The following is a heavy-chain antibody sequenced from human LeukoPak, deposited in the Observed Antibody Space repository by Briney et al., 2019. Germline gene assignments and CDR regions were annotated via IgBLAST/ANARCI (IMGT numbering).Heavy chain of an antibody. J-gene: IGHJ1*01. Sequence: GGSLRLSCAASGLTFSSHWMHWVRQAPGKGLVWVSRITNDGSSTTYADSVKGRFTISRDNAKNMLYLQVNSLRAEDTAVYYCARYNYYDSSGYYHWGQGTLVTVSS. CDR2: ITNDGSST. D-gene: IGHD3-22*01. V-gene: IGHV3-74*01. CDR3: ARYNYYDSSGYYH. CDR1: GLTFSSHW.